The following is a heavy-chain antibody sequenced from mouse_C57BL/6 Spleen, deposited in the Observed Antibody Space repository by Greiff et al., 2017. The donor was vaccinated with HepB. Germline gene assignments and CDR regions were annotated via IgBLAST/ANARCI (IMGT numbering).Heavy chain of an antibody. Sequence: EVQRVESGGDLVKPGGSLKLSCAASGFTFSSYGMSWVRQTPDKRLEWVATISSGGSYTYYPDSVKGRFTISRDNAKNTLYLQMSSLKSEDTAMYYCALYYGYDGGPGFAYWGQGTLVTVSA. V-gene: IGHV5-6*01. D-gene: IGHD2-2*01. CDR1: GFTFSSYG. CDR2: ISSGGSYT. CDR3: ALYYGYDGGPGFAY. J-gene: IGHJ3*01.